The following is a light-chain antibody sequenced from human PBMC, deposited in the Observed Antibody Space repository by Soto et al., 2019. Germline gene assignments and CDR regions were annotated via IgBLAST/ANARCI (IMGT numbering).Light chain of an antibody. J-gene: IGKJ3*01. CDR3: QQYGSSFT. V-gene: IGKV3-20*01. CDR1: QSVSSSC. CDR2: GAS. Sequence: EIVLTQSPGTLSLSPGERATLSCRGSQSVSSSCLAWYQQKPGQAPRLLIYGASSRATGIPDRFSGSGSGTDFTLTISRLEPEDFAVYYCQQYGSSFTFGPGTKVDIK.